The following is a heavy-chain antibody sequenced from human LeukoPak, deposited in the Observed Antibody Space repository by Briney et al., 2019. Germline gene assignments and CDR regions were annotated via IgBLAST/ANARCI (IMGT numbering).Heavy chain of an antibody. Sequence: PSETLSLTCAVYGGSFSGYYWSWIRQPPGKGLEWIGEINHSGSTNYNPSLKSRVTISVDTSMNQFSLKLSSVTAADTAVYYCARANIVVVPGKAFDYWGQGTLVTVSS. J-gene: IGHJ4*02. CDR1: GGSFSGYY. CDR3: ARANIVVVPGKAFDY. V-gene: IGHV4-34*01. D-gene: IGHD2-2*01. CDR2: INHSGST.